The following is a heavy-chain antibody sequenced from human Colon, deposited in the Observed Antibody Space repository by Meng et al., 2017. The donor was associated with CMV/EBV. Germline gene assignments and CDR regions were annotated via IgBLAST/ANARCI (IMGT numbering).Heavy chain of an antibody. V-gene: IGHV4-4*07. CDR2: IYSSGST. CDR1: GGSISSFY. Sequence: QRQLRESGAGRVRPSETLSLTCTVSGGSISSFYWSWIRQPAGKGLEWIGRIYSSGSTNYNPSLKSRVTRSVDTSKNQFSLKLNSVTAADTAVYYCARSGRSTGPLTWWGQGTLVTVSS. J-gene: IGHJ4*02. D-gene: IGHD2-8*02. CDR3: ARSGRSTGPLTW.